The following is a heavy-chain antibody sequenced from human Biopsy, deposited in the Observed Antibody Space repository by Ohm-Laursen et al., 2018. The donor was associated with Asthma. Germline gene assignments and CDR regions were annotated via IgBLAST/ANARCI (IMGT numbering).Heavy chain of an antibody. J-gene: IGHJ6*04. CDR1: SGSGGYMRSGNYY. V-gene: IGHV4-39*01. D-gene: IGHD6-13*01. CDR3: VRGSSSWHHGPFHYYYGLDV. CDR2: IYYSGTT. Sequence: TLSLTCSLSSGSGGYMRSGNYYWGWIRQPPGKGLEWIGSIYYSGTTYYNPSLESRVTVSQETSKNHFSRNLTSVTAADTAVYYCVRGSSSWHHGPFHYYYGLDVWGEGTTVTVSS.